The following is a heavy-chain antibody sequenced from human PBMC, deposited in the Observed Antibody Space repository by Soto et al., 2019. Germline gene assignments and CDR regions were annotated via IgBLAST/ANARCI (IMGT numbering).Heavy chain of an antibody. J-gene: IGHJ4*02. Sequence: EVQLLESGGGLVQPGGSLRLSCAASGFTFSRYAMSWVRQAPGKGLEWVSAISGSGGSTFYADSVKGRVTISRDNSKNTLYLQMNSLRAEDTAVYYCAKVTPAQYYFDFWGQGTLVTVSS. D-gene: IGHD4-4*01. CDR2: ISGSGGST. CDR3: AKVTPAQYYFDF. V-gene: IGHV3-23*01. CDR1: GFTFSRYA.